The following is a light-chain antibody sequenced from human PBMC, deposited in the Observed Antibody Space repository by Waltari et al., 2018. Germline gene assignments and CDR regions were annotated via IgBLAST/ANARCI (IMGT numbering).Light chain of an antibody. CDR2: KAS. CDR3: QQYNSYSGT. V-gene: IGKV1-5*03. Sequence: DIQMTQSPSTLSASVGDRVTITCRASQSISNWLAWYQQKQGKAPKLLIYKASSLESGGPARFSGRGSGTEFTLTISSLQPDDFASYYCQQYNSYSGTFGLGTKVEIK. J-gene: IGKJ1*01. CDR1: QSISNW.